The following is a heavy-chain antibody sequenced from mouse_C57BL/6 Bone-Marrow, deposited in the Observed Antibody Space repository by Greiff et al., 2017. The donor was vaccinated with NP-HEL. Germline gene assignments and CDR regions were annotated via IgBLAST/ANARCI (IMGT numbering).Heavy chain of an antibody. Sequence: EVKLQESGPELVKPGDSVKISCKASGYSFTGYFMNWVMQSHGKSLEWIGRINPYNGDTFYNQKFKGKATLTVDKSSSTAHMELRSLTSEDSAVYYCARTTVVPAWFAYWGQGTLVTVSA. CDR2: INPYNGDT. CDR3: ARTTVVPAWFAY. CDR1: GYSFTGYF. D-gene: IGHD1-1*01. J-gene: IGHJ3*01. V-gene: IGHV1-20*01.